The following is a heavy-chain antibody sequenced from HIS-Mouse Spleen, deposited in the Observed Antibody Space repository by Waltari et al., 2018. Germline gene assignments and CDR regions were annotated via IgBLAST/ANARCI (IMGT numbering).Heavy chain of an antibody. Sequence: QVQLVQSGAEVKKPGASVKVSCKASGYTFTGHYMQWVRQAPGKGLEWMGWINPNSGGTNYAQKFQGRVTMTRDTSISTAYMELSRLRSDDTAVYYCARQRTRDYVAFDIWGQGTMVTVSS. CDR3: ARQRTRDYVAFDI. J-gene: IGHJ3*02. CDR1: GYTFTGHY. D-gene: IGHD4-17*01. V-gene: IGHV1-2*02. CDR2: INPNSGGT.